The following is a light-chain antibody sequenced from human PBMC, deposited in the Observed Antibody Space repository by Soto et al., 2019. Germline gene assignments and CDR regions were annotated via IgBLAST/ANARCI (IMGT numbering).Light chain of an antibody. CDR3: QQYSKSPIT. CDR2: GAS. J-gene: IGKJ5*01. CDR1: QSISNS. V-gene: IGKV3-20*01. Sequence: TQSPSLLSVSLGDRVTITFRASQSISNSLAWYQHKPGQSPRLLIYGASRRATGIPDRFSGSGNGTDFNLTISRVETEDVAIYYCQQYSKSPITFGQGARLEIK.